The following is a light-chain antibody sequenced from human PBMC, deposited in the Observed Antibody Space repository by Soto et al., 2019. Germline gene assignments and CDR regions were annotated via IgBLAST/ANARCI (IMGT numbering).Light chain of an antibody. CDR3: QQLNNYPPA. CDR2: ASS. CDR1: QGISSY. V-gene: IGKV1-9*01. J-gene: IGKJ5*01. Sequence: DIQLTQSPSFLSASIGDRVTITCRASQGISSYLARYQQKPGKAPNLLIYASSTLQSGVPSRFSGSGSGTEFTLTISSLQPEDFATYYCQQLNNYPPAFGQGTRLEIK.